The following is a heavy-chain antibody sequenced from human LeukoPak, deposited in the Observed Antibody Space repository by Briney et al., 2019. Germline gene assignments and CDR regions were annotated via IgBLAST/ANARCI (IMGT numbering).Heavy chain of an antibody. CDR2: IYTSGST. Sequence: PSETLSLTCTVSGGSVSRGSYYWSWIRQPAGKGLEWIGRIYTSGSTNYNPSLKSRVTISVDTSKNQFSLKLSSVTAADTAVYYCARDNTRFWEGDFDIWGQGTMVTVSS. D-gene: IGHD3-3*01. CDR1: GGSVSRGSYY. CDR3: ARDNTRFWEGDFDI. V-gene: IGHV4-61*02. J-gene: IGHJ3*02.